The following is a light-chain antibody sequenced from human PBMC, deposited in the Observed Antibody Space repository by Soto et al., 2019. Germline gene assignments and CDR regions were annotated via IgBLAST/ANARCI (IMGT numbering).Light chain of an antibody. V-gene: IGKV1-39*01. J-gene: IGKJ4*01. CDR2: AAS. CDR3: QQSYSTLGLT. Sequence: DIQMTQSPPSLSASVGDRVTITCRASQSISRYLNWYQQKPGKAPKLLIYAASSLQSGVPSRFSGSGSGTDFTLTISSLQPEDIATYYCQQSYSTLGLTFGGGTKVEIK. CDR1: QSISRY.